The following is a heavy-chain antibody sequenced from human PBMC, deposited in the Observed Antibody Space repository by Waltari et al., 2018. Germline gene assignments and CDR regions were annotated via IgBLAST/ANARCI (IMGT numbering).Heavy chain of an antibody. CDR2: INQGERT. D-gene: IGHD6-19*01. V-gene: IGHV4-34*01. Sequence: HQGKGRGWMGEINQGERTNYHPSLKSRVTISVDTSKKQFSLKLSSVTAADTAVYYCASAGGGIRAESNYYYYGMDVWGQGTTVTVSS. CDR3: ASAGGGIRAESNYYYYGMDV. J-gene: IGHJ6*02.